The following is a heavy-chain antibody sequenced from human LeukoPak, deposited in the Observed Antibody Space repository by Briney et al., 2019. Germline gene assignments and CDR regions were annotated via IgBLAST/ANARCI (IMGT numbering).Heavy chain of an antibody. CDR2: ISSSSSYI. CDR3: AREGRPEYYYDSSGYHAFDI. CDR1: GFTFTSHS. Sequence: GGSLRLSCAASGFTFTSHSLNWVRQAPGKGLEWVSSISSSSSYIYYADSVKGRFSISRDNAKNSLYLQMNSLRAEDTAVYYCAREGRPEYYYDSSGYHAFDIWGQGTMVTVSS. V-gene: IGHV3-21*01. D-gene: IGHD3-22*01. J-gene: IGHJ3*02.